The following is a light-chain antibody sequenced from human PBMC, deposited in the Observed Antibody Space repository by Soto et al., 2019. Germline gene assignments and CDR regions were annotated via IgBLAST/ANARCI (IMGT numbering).Light chain of an antibody. CDR2: ETS. CDR1: QTVSNIY. Sequence: EILLTQSPGTLSLSPGDRATLSCRASQTVSNIYLVWYQQRPGQAPRLLIYETSIRASGIPDRFSGSGSGTDFTLTISRLEPEDFAVYWCQQFGTSPYTFGQGPKVEIK. CDR3: QQFGTSPYT. V-gene: IGKV3-20*01. J-gene: IGKJ2*01.